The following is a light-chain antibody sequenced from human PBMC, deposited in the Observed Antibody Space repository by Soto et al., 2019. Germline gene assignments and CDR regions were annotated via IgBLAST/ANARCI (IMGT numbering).Light chain of an antibody. CDR1: QTVNND. CDR3: QHYNSWPFT. CDR2: DAS. V-gene: IGKV3D-15*01. Sequence: EIEMTQSPATLSVSPGDRATLSCRASQTVNNDLAWYQQKPGQPPRLLIYDASTRASGIPARFSGSESGTEFTLTISSLLSDDFAVYSCQHYNSWPFTFGEGTEVEIK. J-gene: IGKJ4*01.